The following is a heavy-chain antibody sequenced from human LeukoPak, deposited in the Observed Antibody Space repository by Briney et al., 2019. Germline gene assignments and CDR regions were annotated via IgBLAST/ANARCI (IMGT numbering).Heavy chain of an antibody. Sequence: PSETLSLTCSVSGDSISTSSYYWGWIRQPPGKGLEWIGSIYYSGSTYYNPSLKSRVTISVDTSKNQFSLKLSSVTAADTAVYYCARSYGLYYYDSSGYEFDYWGQGTLVTVSS. CDR1: GDSISTSSYY. CDR3: ARSYGLYYYDSSGYEFDY. D-gene: IGHD3-22*01. CDR2: IYYSGST. J-gene: IGHJ4*02. V-gene: IGHV4-39*07.